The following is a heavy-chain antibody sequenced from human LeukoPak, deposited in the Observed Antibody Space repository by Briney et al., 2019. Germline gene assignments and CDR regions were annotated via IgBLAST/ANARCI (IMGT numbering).Heavy chain of an antibody. D-gene: IGHD1-26*01. V-gene: IGHV3-74*01. CDR1: GFTFSSYW. Sequence: PGGSLRLSCAASGFTFSSYWMHWVRQAPGKGPVWVSRIKTDGSSTSYADSVKGRFTISRDNAKNTLYLQMNSLRAEDTAVHYCARDLTSEWELLNWGQGTLVTVSS. CDR2: IKTDGSST. J-gene: IGHJ4*02. CDR3: ARDLTSEWELLN.